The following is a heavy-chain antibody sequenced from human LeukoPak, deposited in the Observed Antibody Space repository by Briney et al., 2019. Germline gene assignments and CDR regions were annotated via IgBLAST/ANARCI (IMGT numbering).Heavy chain of an antibody. CDR2: IKQDESEK. CDR3: ARGSHSSSYGFDY. CDR1: RLPFSDYW. Sequence: PGGSLRLSCVASRLPFSDYWMSWVRQAPGKGLEWVANIKQDESEKYYVDSVRGRFAISRDNAKTSLYLQMNSLRVEDTAVYYCARGSHSSSYGFDYWGQGALVTVSS. V-gene: IGHV3-7*01. J-gene: IGHJ4*02. D-gene: IGHD6-13*01.